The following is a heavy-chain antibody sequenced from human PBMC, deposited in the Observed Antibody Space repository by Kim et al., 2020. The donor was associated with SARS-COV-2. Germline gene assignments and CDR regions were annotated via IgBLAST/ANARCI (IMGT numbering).Heavy chain of an antibody. V-gene: IGHV3-30*18. D-gene: IGHD6-13*01. CDR3: AKDLVGYSSSWSIYYYYGMDV. Sequence: GGSLRLSCAASGFTFSSYGMHWVRQAPGKGLEWVAVISYDGSNKYYADSVKGRFTISRDNSKNTLYLQMNSLRAEDTAVYYCAKDLVGYSSSWSIYYYYGMDVWGQGTTVTVSS. CDR2: ISYDGSNK. J-gene: IGHJ6*02. CDR1: GFTFSSYG.